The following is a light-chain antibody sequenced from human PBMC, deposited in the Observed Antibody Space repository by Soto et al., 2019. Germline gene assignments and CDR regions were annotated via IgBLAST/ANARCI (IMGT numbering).Light chain of an antibody. V-gene: IGLV2-14*01. CDR3: SSYTSSSTLV. J-gene: IGLJ2*01. CDR1: SSDVGAYNY. Sequence: QSVLTQPASVSGSPGQSITISCTATSSDVGAYNYVSWYQQYPGKAPKLMIYEVINRPSGVSNRFSGSKSGNTASLIISGLQAEDEADYYCSSYTSSSTLVFGGGTKVNVL. CDR2: EVI.